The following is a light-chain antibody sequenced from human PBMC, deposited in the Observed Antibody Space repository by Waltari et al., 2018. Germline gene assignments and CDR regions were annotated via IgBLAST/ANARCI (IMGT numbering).Light chain of an antibody. CDR2: RAS. CDR1: QSIGRW. J-gene: IGKJ1*01. V-gene: IGKV1-5*03. Sequence: DIQMIQSPSTLSASVGDRVTITCRASQSIGRWLAWYQQKPGEAPKLLIHRASSLESGVPSRFSGSGSETEFTFTISSLQADDFATYYGQQYNSYPRTFGQGTTVEIK. CDR3: QQYNSYPRT.